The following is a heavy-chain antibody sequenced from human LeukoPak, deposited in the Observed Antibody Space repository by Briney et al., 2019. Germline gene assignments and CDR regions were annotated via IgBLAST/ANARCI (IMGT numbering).Heavy chain of an antibody. CDR3: ATGSSVRPFDY. CDR2: IYSGGST. J-gene: IGHJ4*02. Sequence: PGGSLRLSCAASGCTVSSNYMSWVRQAPGKGLEWVSVIYSGGSTYYADSVKGRFTISRDNSKNTLYLQMNSLRAEDTAVYYCATGSSVRPFDYWGQGTLVTVSS. V-gene: IGHV3-53*01. CDR1: GCTVSSNY. D-gene: IGHD3-10*01.